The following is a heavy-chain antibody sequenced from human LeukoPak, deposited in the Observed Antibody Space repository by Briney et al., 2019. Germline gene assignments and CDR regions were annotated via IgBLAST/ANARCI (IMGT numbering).Heavy chain of an antibody. CDR3: ARAPITSPFYFDY. CDR2: INWSGGST. CDR1: GFAFDEHG. J-gene: IGHJ4*02. V-gene: IGHV3-20*04. D-gene: IGHD2-2*01. Sequence: GGSLRLSCTASGFAFDEHGMSWVRQVPGKGLEWVSGINWSGGSTGYADPLRGRFIISRDNAKNSLYLQMDSLRAEDTALYYCARAPITSPFYFDYWGQGTLVTVSS.